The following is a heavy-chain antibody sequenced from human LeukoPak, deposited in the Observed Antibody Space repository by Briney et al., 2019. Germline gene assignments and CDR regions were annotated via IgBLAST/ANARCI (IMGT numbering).Heavy chain of an antibody. CDR1: GYTFTSYD. CDR2: TNPNSGNT. J-gene: IGHJ5*02. CDR3: ARGLIHNYDYVWGTSTFDP. V-gene: IGHV1-8*01. D-gene: IGHD3-16*01. Sequence: GASVKVSCKASGYTFTSYDINWVRQATGQGLEWMGWTNPNSGNTGYAQKFQGRVTMTRNTSISTAYMELSSLRSEDTAVYYCARGLIHNYDYVWGTSTFDPWGQGTLVTVSS.